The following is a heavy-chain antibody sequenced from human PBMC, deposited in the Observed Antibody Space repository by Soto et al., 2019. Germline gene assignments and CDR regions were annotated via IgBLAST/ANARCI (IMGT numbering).Heavy chain of an antibody. D-gene: IGHD3-3*01. CDR3: ARDERTIFGVVTYYYYGMDV. Sequence: GGSLRLSCAASGFTSSSYSMNWVRQAPGKGLVWVSYISSSSSTIYYADSVKGRFTISRDNAKNSLYLQMNSLRDEDTAVYYCARDERTIFGVVTYYYYGMDVWGQGTTVTVSS. J-gene: IGHJ6*02. CDR1: GFTSSSYS. V-gene: IGHV3-48*02. CDR2: ISSSSSTI.